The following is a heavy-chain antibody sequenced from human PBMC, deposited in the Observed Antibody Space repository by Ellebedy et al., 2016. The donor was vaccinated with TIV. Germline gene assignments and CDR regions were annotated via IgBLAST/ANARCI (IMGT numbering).Heavy chain of an antibody. CDR2: ISAGGGST. Sequence: GGSLRLXCAASGFTFSSYAMSWVRQAPGKGLEWVSGISAGGGSTYYADSVKGRFTISRDNSKNTLYLQMNSLRVEDTAVYYCARGQYSSGTNWFDPWGQGTLVTVSS. J-gene: IGHJ5*02. V-gene: IGHV3-23*01. D-gene: IGHD6-19*01. CDR3: ARGQYSSGTNWFDP. CDR1: GFTFSSYA.